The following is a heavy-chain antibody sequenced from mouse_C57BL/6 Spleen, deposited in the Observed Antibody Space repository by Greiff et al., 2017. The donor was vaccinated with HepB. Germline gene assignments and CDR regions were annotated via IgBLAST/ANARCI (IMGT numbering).Heavy chain of an antibody. J-gene: IGHJ4*01. Sequence: QVQLQQSGAELVKPGASVKISCKASGYAFSSYWMNWVKQRPGKGLEWIGQIYPGVGDTNYNGKFKGKATLTADKSSSTAYMQLSSLTSEDSAVYFCATGTGVYYAMDYWGQGTSVTVSS. CDR2: IYPGVGDT. CDR3: ATGTGVYYAMDY. D-gene: IGHD4-1*01. CDR1: GYAFSSYW. V-gene: IGHV1-80*01.